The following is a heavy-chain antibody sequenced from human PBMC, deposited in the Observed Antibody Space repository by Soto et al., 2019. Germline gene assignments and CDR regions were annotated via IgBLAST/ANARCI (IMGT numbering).Heavy chain of an antibody. CDR2: ISGSGTTI. CDR1: GFTFSDHY. D-gene: IGHD3-10*01. CDR3: ASDPYYYASDY. V-gene: IGHV3-11*01. Sequence: GSLRLSCAASGFTFSDHYVTWIRQAPGKGLEWVSYISGSGTTIYYTDSVKGRFTVSRDNAKKSQYLQMNSLRAEDTAVYYCASDPYYYASDYWGQGTLVTVSS. J-gene: IGHJ4*02.